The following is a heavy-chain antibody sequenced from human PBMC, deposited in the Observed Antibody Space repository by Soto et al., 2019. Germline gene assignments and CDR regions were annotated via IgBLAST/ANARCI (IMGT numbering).Heavy chain of an antibody. V-gene: IGHV4-59*01. J-gene: IGHJ4*02. D-gene: IGHD7-27*01. Sequence: PSEALSLTCNGSGGSISSYYWSWIRQPPGKGLEWIGYIYYSGSTDYDPSLKSRVTISVDTSKNRFSLKLSSVTAADTAVYYCARRWGTYFDFWGQGTLVTVS. CDR3: ARRWGTYFDF. CDR2: IYYSGST. CDR1: GGSISSYY.